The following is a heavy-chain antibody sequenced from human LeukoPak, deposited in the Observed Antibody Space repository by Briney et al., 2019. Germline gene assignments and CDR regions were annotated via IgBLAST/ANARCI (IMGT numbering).Heavy chain of an antibody. CDR3: ARASCGGNCYYMFDS. J-gene: IGHJ4*02. V-gene: IGHV3-23*01. D-gene: IGHD2-21*01. CDR2: SSGRNERI. CDR1: GFDFSNHA. Sequence: GGSLRLSCAASGFDFSNHAMSWIRQAPGKGLEWVSGSSGRNERIIYADSVKGRFTISRDSSKNTLYLQMNSLTAGDTAVYYCARASCGGNCYYMFDSWGQGTLVTVSS.